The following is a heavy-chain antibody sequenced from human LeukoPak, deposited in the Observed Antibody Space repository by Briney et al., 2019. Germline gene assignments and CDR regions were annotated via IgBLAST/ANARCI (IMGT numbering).Heavy chain of an antibody. V-gene: IGHV3-66*01. Sequence: GGSLRLSCAASGFTVSSNYMSWVRQAPGKGLEWVSVIYSGGSTYYADSVKGRFTISRDNSKNTLYLQMNSLRAEDTAVYYCARGGYCSSTSCFPYDYWGQGTLATVS. CDR1: GFTVSSNY. CDR3: ARGGYCSSTSCFPYDY. J-gene: IGHJ4*02. D-gene: IGHD2-2*01. CDR2: IYSGGST.